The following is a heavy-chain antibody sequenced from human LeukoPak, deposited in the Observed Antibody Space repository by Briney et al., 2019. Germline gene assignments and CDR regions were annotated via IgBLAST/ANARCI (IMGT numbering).Heavy chain of an antibody. CDR3: AIKGKRSSGWFPFDY. Sequence: GASVRVSCKASGYTFTSYDINWVWQATGQGHEWVWWMNPNSGNTGYAQKFQSRVTMTRNNSISTAYMELSSLRSEDTAVYYCAIKGKRSSGWFPFDYWGQGTLVTVSS. J-gene: IGHJ4*02. V-gene: IGHV1-8*01. D-gene: IGHD6-19*01. CDR1: GYTFTSYD. CDR2: MNPNSGNT.